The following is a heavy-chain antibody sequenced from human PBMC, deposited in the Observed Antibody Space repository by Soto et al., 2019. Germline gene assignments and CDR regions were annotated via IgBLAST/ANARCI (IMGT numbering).Heavy chain of an antibody. CDR3: ASDIAVAGYYFDY. D-gene: IGHD6-19*01. J-gene: IGHJ4*02. CDR2: INPSGGST. V-gene: IGHV1-46*03. CDR1: GYTFTSYY. Sequence: ASVKVSCKASGYTFTSYYMHWVRQAPGQGLEWMGIINPSGGSTSYAQKFQGRVTMTRDTSTSTVYMELSSLRSEDTAVYYCASDIAVAGYYFDYWGQGTLVTSPQ.